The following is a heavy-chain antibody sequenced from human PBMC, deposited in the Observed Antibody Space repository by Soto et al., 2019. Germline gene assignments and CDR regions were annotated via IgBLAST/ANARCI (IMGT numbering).Heavy chain of an antibody. J-gene: IGHJ4*02. Sequence: SETLSLTCSVSGTFVSSSDYHWTCIRQSEGKGLEYIGYISYGGHTNYDPSLESRVTISLDTSSNQFSMSLSFVTAADTAIYYCARQLASTVFDYWGQGALVTVSS. CDR3: ARQLASTVFDY. CDR1: GTFVSSSDYH. CDR2: ISYGGHT. V-gene: IGHV4-61*08. D-gene: IGHD4-17*01.